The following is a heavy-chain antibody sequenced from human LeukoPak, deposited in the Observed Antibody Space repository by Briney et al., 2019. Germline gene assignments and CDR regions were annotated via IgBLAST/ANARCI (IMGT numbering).Heavy chain of an antibody. CDR3: ARDSVRGIAVADTYYYYYYGMDV. D-gene: IGHD6-19*01. Sequence: ASVKVSCKASGYTFTSYFMHWVRQAPGQGLEWMGIINPSGGSTSYAQKFQGRVTMTRDTSTSTVYMELSSLRSEDTAVYYCARDSVRGIAVADTYYYYYYGMDVWGQGTTVTVSS. J-gene: IGHJ6*02. CDR2: INPSGGST. V-gene: IGHV1-46*01. CDR1: GYTFTSYF.